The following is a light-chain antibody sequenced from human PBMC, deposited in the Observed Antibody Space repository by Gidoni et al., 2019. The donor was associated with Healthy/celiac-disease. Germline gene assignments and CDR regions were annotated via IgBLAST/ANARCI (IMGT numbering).Light chain of an antibody. CDR1: QGISSY. J-gene: IGKJ5*01. Sequence: IQFTQSPSFLSASVGDRVTITCRASQGISSYLAWYQQKPGKAPKLLIYAASTLQSGVPSRFSGSGSGTEFTLTISSLQPEDFATYYCQQLNSYFGQGTRLEIK. CDR2: AAS. CDR3: QQLNSY. V-gene: IGKV1-9*01.